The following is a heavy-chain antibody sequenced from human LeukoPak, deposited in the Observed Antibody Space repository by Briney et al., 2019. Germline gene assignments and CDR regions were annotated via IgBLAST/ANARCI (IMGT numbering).Heavy chain of an antibody. CDR3: EIETPVVEQGGY. V-gene: IGHV1-18*01. Sequence: GASVKVSCKASGYTFTSYGISWVRQAPGQGLEWMGWISAYNGNTNYAQKLQGRVTMTTDTSTSTAYMELRSLRSDDTAVYYCEIETPVVEQGGYWGQGTLVTVSS. D-gene: IGHD6-6*01. J-gene: IGHJ4*02. CDR2: ISAYNGNT. CDR1: GYTFTSYG.